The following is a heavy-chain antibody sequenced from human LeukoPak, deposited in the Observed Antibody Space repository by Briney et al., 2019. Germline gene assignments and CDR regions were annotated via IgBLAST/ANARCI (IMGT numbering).Heavy chain of an antibody. CDR1: GFTFSSYG. V-gene: IGHV3-30*18. J-gene: IGHJ4*02. D-gene: IGHD3-22*01. Sequence: GGSLRLSCAASGFTFSSYGMHWVRQAPGKGLEWVAVISYDGSNKYYADSVKGRFTISRDNSKNTLYLQMNSLRAEDTAVYYCANAQIDYYDSSGYWNYFDYWGQGTLVTVSS. CDR2: ISYDGSNK. CDR3: ANAQIDYYDSSGYWNYFDY.